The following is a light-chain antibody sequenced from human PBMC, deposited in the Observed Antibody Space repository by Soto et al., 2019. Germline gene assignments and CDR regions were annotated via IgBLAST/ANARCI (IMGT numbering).Light chain of an antibody. CDR1: QSVLYSSNNKNY. CDR3: QQYYTTPSPS. CDR2: WAS. J-gene: IGKJ4*01. Sequence: DIVMTQSPDSLAVSLGERATINCKSSQSVLYSSNNKNYLAWYQQKAGQPPKLLIYWASTRESGVPDRFSGSGSGTDFTLTISSLRAEDVAVYHCQQYYTTPSPSFGGGTKVGIK. V-gene: IGKV4-1*01.